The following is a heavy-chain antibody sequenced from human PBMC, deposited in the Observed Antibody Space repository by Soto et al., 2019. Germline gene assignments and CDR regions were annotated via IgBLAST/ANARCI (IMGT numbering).Heavy chain of an antibody. J-gene: IGHJ4*02. CDR3: AGDAWWTFHF. D-gene: IGHD2-8*02. CDR2: INEDGSVE. Sequence: VQLVESGGDLVQPGGSLRLSCAASGFSFIYYWMSWVRQAPGKGLEWVANINEDGSVENYVDSVKGRFTISRDNAKNSVYLQINSLRAEDTAVYYCAGDAWWTFHFWGQGTQVTVSS. CDR1: GFSFIYYW. V-gene: IGHV3-7*01.